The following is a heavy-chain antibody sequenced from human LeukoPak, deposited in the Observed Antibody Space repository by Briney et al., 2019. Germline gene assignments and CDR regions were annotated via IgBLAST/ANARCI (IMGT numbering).Heavy chain of an antibody. V-gene: IGHV3-30-3*01. D-gene: IGHD1-14*01. Sequence: GRSLRLSCAASGFTFSSYAMHWVRQAPGKGLEWVAVISYDGSNKYYADSVKGRFTISRDNSKNTLYLQMNSLRAEDTAVYYCARDRGRVPTTGSAFDIWGRGTMVTVSS. CDR3: ARDRGRVPTTGSAFDI. CDR2: ISYDGSNK. J-gene: IGHJ3*02. CDR1: GFTFSSYA.